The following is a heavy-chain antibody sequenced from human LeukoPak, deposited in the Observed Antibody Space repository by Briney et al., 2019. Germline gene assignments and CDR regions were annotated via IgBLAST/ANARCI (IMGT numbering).Heavy chain of an antibody. CDR3: ARRNRYYFDY. D-gene: IGHD1-14*01. J-gene: IGHJ4*02. V-gene: IGHV4-34*01. CDR2: INHSGST. Sequence: SETLSLTCAAYGGSFSGYYWSWIRQPPGKGLEWIGEINHSGSTNYNPSLKSRVTITVDTSKNQFSLKLSSVTAADTAVYYCARRNRYYFDYWGQGTLVTVSS. CDR1: GGSFSGYY.